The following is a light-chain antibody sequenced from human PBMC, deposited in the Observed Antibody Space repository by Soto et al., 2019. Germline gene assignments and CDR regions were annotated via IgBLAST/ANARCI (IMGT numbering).Light chain of an antibody. CDR1: QSVSSN. J-gene: IGKJ1*01. CDR3: QQYNNWPRT. Sequence: EIVMTQSPATLSVSPGERATLSCRASQSVSSNLAWYQQKPGQAPRLLISGASTRATGIPARSSGSGSGTEFTLTISSLQSEDFAVYYCQQYNNWPRTFGQGTKVEIK. CDR2: GAS. V-gene: IGKV3-15*01.